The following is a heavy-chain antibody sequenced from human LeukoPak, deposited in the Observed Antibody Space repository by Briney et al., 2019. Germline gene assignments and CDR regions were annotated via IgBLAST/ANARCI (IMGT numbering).Heavy chain of an antibody. CDR3: ARSGTITAAGLFDS. V-gene: IGHV3-53*01. CDR2: IYSGGTT. CDR1: GFTVSSDY. D-gene: IGHD6-13*01. Sequence: PGGSLRLSCVASGFTVSSDYMSWVRQAPGKGLEWVSVIYSGGTTFYADSMKGRFTISRDNSKSTLYLQMHSLRGEDTAVYYCARSGTITAAGLFDSWGQGTLVTVSS. J-gene: IGHJ4*02.